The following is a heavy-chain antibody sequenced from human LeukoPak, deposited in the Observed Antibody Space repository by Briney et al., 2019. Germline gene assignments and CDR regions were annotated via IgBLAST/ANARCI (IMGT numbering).Heavy chain of an antibody. D-gene: IGHD6-19*01. J-gene: IGHJ4*02. Sequence: SVKVSCKASGGTFSSYAISWVRQAPGRGLEWMGGIIPIFGTANYAQKFQGRVTITADESTSTAYMELSSLRSEDTAVYYCAREGAVAGNLDHWGQGTLVTVSS. CDR3: AREGAVAGNLDH. CDR2: IIPIFGTA. CDR1: GGTFSSYA. V-gene: IGHV1-69*01.